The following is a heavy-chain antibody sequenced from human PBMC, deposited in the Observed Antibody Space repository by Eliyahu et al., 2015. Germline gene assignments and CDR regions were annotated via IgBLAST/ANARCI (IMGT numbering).Heavy chain of an antibody. CDR2: VIPIXXTA. D-gene: IGHD5-24*01. V-gene: IGHV1-69*06. J-gene: IGHJ4*02. Sequence: VQLVQSGAEVKKPGSSVKVSCKASGGTXXSYAISXVRQAPGQGLEWMGGVIPIXXTANYAQKFQGRVTITADKSTSTAYMELSSLRSEDTAVYYCARVVNGYHGGFDYWGQGTLVTVSS. CDR1: GGTXXSYA. CDR3: ARVVNGYHGGFDY.